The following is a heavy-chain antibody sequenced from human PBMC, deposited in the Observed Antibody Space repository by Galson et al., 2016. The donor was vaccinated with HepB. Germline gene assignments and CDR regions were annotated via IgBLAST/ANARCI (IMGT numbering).Heavy chain of an antibody. CDR3: AKDGSGRPDD. V-gene: IGHV3-11*04. D-gene: IGHD3-10*01. Sequence: SLRLSCAASRITFNDYHMSWIRQAPGKGLEWVAYISSSGSTIYYADSVKGRFTISRDNAKNTLYLQMNSLRAEDTAVYYCAKDGSGRPDDWGQGTLVTVSS. CDR2: ISSSGSTI. J-gene: IGHJ4*02. CDR1: RITFNDYH.